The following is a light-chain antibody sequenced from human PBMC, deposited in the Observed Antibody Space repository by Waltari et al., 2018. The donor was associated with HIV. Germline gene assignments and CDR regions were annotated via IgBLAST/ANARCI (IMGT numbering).Light chain of an antibody. V-gene: IGLV2-23*02. J-gene: IGLJ1*01. CDR3: CSYAGSSTYV. Sequence: QSALTQPASVSGSPGQSITIPCTGTSSDVGAYNYVSWYQQHPGKAPQRMIYDVTKRPSGVSNRFSGSKSANTASLTISGLQAEDEADYYCCSYAGSSTYVFGSGTKVTVL. CDR1: SSDVGAYNY. CDR2: DVT.